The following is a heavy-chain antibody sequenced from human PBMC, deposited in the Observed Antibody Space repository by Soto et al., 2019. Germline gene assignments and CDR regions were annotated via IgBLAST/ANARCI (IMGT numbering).Heavy chain of an antibody. CDR2: IRGAGGNI. CDR1: GFTFSSSA. Sequence: GGSLRLSCAASGFTFSSSAMTWVRQAPGKGLEWVSGIRGAGGNIYYADSVKGRFTISRDNSKNTLYLQMNSLRAEDTAVYYCAKETYYDFWGGEGDANWFDPWGQGTLVTVSS. V-gene: IGHV3-23*01. CDR3: AKETYYDFWGGEGDANWFDP. D-gene: IGHD3-3*01. J-gene: IGHJ5*02.